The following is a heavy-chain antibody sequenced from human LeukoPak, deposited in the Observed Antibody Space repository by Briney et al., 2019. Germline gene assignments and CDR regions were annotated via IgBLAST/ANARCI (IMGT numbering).Heavy chain of an antibody. J-gene: IGHJ4*02. V-gene: IGHV1-8*01. CDR3: ARVWGPSAAHGY. D-gene: IGHD1-26*01. Sequence: ASVKVSCKASGYTFTSYDINWVRQATGQGLEWMGWMNPNSGNTGYAQKFQGRVTMTRNTSISTAYMELSSLRSEDMAVYYCARVWGPSAAHGYWGQGTLVTVSS. CDR1: GYTFTSYD. CDR2: MNPNSGNT.